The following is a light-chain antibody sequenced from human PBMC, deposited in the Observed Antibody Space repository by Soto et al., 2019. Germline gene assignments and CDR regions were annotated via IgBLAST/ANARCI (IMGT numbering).Light chain of an antibody. J-gene: IGKJ5*01. CDR3: QQYGSSPPIT. CDR2: LAS. CDR1: QAVNTRL. Sequence: EIGLTQSPSTLSAFPGDRVTLSCRASQAVNTRLAWYQHKPGQAPSLLIYLASNRAAGVPARFSGSGSGTAYTLPISRLEPQEFAVSYCQQYGSSPPITFGQGTRLEI. V-gene: IGKV3-20*01.